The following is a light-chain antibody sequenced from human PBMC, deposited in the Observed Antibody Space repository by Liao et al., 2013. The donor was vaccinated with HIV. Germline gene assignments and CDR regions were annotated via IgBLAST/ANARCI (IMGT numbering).Light chain of an antibody. CDR3: QAWDRSTNWV. Sequence: SYEMTQPPSVSVSPGQTASVTCSGDGLGDKYVSWYQQRPGHSPILVIYEDTKRPSGIPERFSGSNSGDTATLTISGTQPADEAEYYCQAWDRSTNWVFGGGTKLTVL. J-gene: IGLJ3*02. CDR1: GLGDKY. V-gene: IGLV3-1*01. CDR2: EDT.